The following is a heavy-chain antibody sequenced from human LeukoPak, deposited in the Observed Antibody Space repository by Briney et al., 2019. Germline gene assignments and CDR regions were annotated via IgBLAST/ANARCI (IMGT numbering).Heavy chain of an antibody. D-gene: IGHD7-27*01. CDR1: GFTFSSYA. Sequence: PGRSLRLSCAASGFTFSSYAMHWVRQAPGKGLEWVAVISYDGSNKYYADSVKGRFTISRDNSKNTLYLQMNSLRAEDTAVYYCARLGPGIESPIWGQGTMVTVSS. CDR3: ARLGPGIESPI. CDR2: ISYDGSNK. V-gene: IGHV3-30-3*01. J-gene: IGHJ3*02.